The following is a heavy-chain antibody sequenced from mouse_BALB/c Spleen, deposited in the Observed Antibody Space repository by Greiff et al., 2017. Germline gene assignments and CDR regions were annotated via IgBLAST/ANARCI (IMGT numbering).Heavy chain of an antibody. J-gene: IGHJ1*01. V-gene: IGHV1-80*01. CDR3: ARTHYYGSSSWYFDV. Sequence: VQLQESGAELVRPGSSVKISCKASGYAFSSYWMNWVKQRPGQGLEWIGQIYPGDGDTNYNGKFKGKATLTADKSSSTAYMQLSSLTSEDSAVYYCARTHYYGSSSWYFDVWGAGTTVTVSS. CDR1: GYAFSSYW. CDR2: IYPGDGDT. D-gene: IGHD1-1*01.